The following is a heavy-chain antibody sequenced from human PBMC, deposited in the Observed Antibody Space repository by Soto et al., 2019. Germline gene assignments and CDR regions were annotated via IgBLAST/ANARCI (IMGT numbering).Heavy chain of an antibody. Sequence: GGSLRLSCPASGFTFSSYAMHWVRQAPGKGLEWVAVISYDGSNKYYADSVKGRFTISRDNSKNTLYLQMNSLRAEDTAVYYCARDVGGVMSYWGQGTLVTVSS. CDR1: GFTFSSYA. CDR3: ARDVGGVMSY. D-gene: IGHD2-8*02. CDR2: ISYDGSNK. V-gene: IGHV3-30-3*01. J-gene: IGHJ4*02.